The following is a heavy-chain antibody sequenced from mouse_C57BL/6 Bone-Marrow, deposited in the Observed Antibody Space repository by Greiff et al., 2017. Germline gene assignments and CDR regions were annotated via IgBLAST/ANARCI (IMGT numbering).Heavy chain of an antibody. Sequence: VQLQQSGPELVKPGDSVKISCKASGYSFTGYFMNWVMQSHGKSLEWIGRINPYNGDTFYNQKFKGKATLTVDKSSSTAHMELRSLTSEDSAVYYGARYGDGCYRGYYAMDYWGQGTSVTVSS. J-gene: IGHJ4*01. CDR2: INPYNGDT. CDR3: ARYGDGCYRGYYAMDY. V-gene: IGHV1-20*01. D-gene: IGHD2-3*01. CDR1: GYSFTGYF.